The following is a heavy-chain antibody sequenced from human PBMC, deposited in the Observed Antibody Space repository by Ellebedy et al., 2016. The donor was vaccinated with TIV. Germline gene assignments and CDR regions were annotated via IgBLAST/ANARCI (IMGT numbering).Heavy chain of an antibody. Sequence: PGGSLRLSCAASGFTFSSFSMHWVRQTPGKGLEWLGVVSHDGTKTYYGDSVKGRIAISRDNSKNTLYLQMNSLRLEDSALYYCARDLIHGYYGYFYGLDVWGQGTTVIVSS. CDR1: GFTFSSFS. CDR3: ARDLIHGYYGYFYGLDV. D-gene: IGHD5-18*01. CDR2: VSHDGTKT. V-gene: IGHV3-30*01. J-gene: IGHJ6*02.